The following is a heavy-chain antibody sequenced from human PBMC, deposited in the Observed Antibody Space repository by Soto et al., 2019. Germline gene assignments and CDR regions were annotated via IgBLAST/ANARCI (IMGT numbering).Heavy chain of an antibody. CDR1: GDTFTAYG. CDR2: VGTANANT. CDR3: ARELNTDPTAYYSFAY. Sequence: QVQLVQSGPEVTMPGASVKVSCKTSGDTFTAYGLAWLRQAPGQRPEWLGWVGTANANTNYAEKFQGRVTMTPDRSTTTPYMELRSLRSDDTDVYYCARELNTDPTAYYSFAYWGQGTLVTVSS. J-gene: IGHJ4*02. D-gene: IGHD3-9*01. V-gene: IGHV1-18*01.